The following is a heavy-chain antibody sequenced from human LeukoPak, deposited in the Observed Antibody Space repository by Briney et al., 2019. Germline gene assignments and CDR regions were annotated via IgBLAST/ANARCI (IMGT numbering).Heavy chain of an antibody. CDR2: ISGSGGST. Sequence: GGSLRLSCAASGFTFSSYAMSWVRQAPGKGLEWVSAISGSGGSTYYADSVKGRFTISRDNSKNTLYLQMNGLRAEDTAVYYCANKYYDILTGYLSWGQGTLVTVSS. CDR1: GFTFSSYA. CDR3: ANKYYDILTGYLS. J-gene: IGHJ4*02. V-gene: IGHV3-23*01. D-gene: IGHD3-9*01.